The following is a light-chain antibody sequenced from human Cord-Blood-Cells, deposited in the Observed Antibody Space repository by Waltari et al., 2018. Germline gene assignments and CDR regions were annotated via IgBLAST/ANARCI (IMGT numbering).Light chain of an antibody. V-gene: IGKV3-20*01. CDR2: GAS. CDR3: QQYGSSPPWT. CDR1: QSVSSSY. Sequence: EIVLPQSPGTLSLSPGDRATLSCRASQSVSSSYLAWYQQKPGQAPRLLIYGASSRATGIPDRFSGSGSGTDFTLTISRLEPEDFAVYYCQQYGSSPPWTFGQGTKVEIK. J-gene: IGKJ1*01.